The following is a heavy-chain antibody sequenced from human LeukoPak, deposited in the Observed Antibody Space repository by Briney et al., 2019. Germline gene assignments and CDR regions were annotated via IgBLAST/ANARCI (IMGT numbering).Heavy chain of an antibody. V-gene: IGHV3-23*01. CDR3: AELGITMIGGV. CDR2: ISGSGGST. Sequence: GGSLRLSCAASGFTFSSNAMSWVRQAPGKGLEWVSSISGSGGSTNYADSVKGRFTISRDNAKSSLYLQMNSLRAEDTAVYYCAELGITMIGGVWGKGTTVTISS. J-gene: IGHJ6*04. CDR1: GFTFSSNA. D-gene: IGHD3-10*02.